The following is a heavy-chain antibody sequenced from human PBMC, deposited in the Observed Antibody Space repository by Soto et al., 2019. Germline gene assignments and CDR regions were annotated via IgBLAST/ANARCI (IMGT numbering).Heavy chain of an antibody. D-gene: IGHD3-10*01. CDR3: ARDQYYYGSGSYQK. CDR1: GYTFTSYA. CDR2: INAGNGNT. J-gene: IGHJ4*02. Sequence: ASVKVSRKASGYTFTSYAIHWVGQAPGQRLEWMGWINAGNGNTKYSQKFQGRVTITRDTSASTAYMELSSLRSEDTAVYYCARDQYYYGSGSYQKWGQGTLVTVSS. V-gene: IGHV1-3*01.